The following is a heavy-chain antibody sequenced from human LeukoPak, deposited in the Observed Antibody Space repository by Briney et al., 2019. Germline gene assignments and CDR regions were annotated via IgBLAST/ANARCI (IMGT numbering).Heavy chain of an antibody. J-gene: IGHJ4*02. V-gene: IGHV3-21*01. CDR3: ARNNYYDSSGYDY. D-gene: IGHD3-22*01. CDR1: GFTFSAYS. Sequence: GGSLRLSCADSGFTFSAYSMNWVRQTPGKGLEWISSISDDSSHIYYADSVKGRFAISRDNAKNSVYLQMNSLRAEDTAVYYCARNNYYDSSGYDYWGQGTLVTVSS. CDR2: ISDDSSHI.